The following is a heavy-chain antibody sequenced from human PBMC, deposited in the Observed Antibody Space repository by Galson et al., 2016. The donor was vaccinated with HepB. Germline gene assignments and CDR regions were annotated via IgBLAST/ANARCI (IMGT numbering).Heavy chain of an antibody. CDR1: GFSLSTTGVG. Sequence: PALVKPTQTLTLTCSFSGFSLSTTGVGVGWVRQPPGKAPEWLALTFWDADKRYNPFLKTRLTITKDTPKNQVVLTMTDMDPVDTATYCCAYGKWDPLLFEHWGPGALVTVSS. D-gene: IGHD1-26*01. V-gene: IGHV2-5*02. J-gene: IGHJ4*02. CDR3: AYGKWDPLLFEH. CDR2: TFWDADK.